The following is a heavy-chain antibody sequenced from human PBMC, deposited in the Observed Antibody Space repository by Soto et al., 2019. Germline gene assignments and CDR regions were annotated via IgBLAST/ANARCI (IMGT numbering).Heavy chain of an antibody. J-gene: IGHJ4*02. CDR1: GYTFTSYG. V-gene: IGHV1-18*04. D-gene: IGHD4-17*01. Sequence: GASVKVSCKASGYTFTSYGISWVRQAPGQGLEWMGWISAYNGNTNYAQKLQGRVTMTTDTSTSTAYMELRSLRSDDTAVYYCARDDAGDFAVTTYYWGQGTLVTVSS. CDR3: ARDDAGDFAVTTYY. CDR2: ISAYNGNT.